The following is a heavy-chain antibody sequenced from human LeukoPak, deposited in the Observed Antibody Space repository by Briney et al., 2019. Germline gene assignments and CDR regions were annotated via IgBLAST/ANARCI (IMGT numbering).Heavy chain of an antibody. Sequence: SETLSLTCTVSGGSITSSDYYWGWIRQPPGKGLEWIGCIYYTARTHYSPSLKSRVTISIDSSNNQLSLKVNSVTAADTAVYYCARRRRGSSNVDYWGQGALVTISS. J-gene: IGHJ4*02. CDR3: ARRRRGSSNVDY. V-gene: IGHV4-39*01. CDR1: GGSITSSDYY. CDR2: IYYTART. D-gene: IGHD3-10*01.